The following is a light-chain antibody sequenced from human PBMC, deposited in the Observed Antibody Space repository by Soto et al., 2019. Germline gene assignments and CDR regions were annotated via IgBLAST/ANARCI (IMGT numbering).Light chain of an antibody. Sequence: QSALTQPPSAYVSPGQSVTISCTGASSDVGGYNFVSWYQQHPGKAPKLMIYDVTKRPSGVPDRFYGAKSGNTASLTVSGLQADEEADYYCSAYAGSSVPVAFGGVTNLTVL. CDR1: SSDVGGYNF. J-gene: IGLJ2*01. V-gene: IGLV2-8*01. CDR2: DVT. CDR3: SAYAGSSVPVA.